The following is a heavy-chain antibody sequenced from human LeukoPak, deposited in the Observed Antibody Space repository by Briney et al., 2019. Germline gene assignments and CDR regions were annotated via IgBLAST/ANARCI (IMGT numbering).Heavy chain of an antibody. Sequence: SETLSLTCTVSGGSISSSSYYWGWIRQPPGKGLEWIGSIYYSGSTYYNPSLKSRVTISVDTSKNQFSLKLSSVTAADTAVYYCARHFAEWELFFDYWGQGTLVTVSS. V-gene: IGHV4-39*01. CDR1: GGSISSSSYY. CDR3: ARHFAEWELFFDY. CDR2: IYYSGST. D-gene: IGHD1-26*01. J-gene: IGHJ4*02.